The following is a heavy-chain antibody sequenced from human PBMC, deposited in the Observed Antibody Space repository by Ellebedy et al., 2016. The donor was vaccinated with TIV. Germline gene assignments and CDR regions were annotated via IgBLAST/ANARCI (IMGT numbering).Heavy chain of an antibody. CDR1: GGSISSSSYY. D-gene: IGHD2-15*01. CDR3: ARFCSGGSCYYFDY. CDR2: IYYSGST. V-gene: IGHV4-39*01. Sequence: MPSETLSLTCTVSGGSISSSSYYWGWIRQPPGNGLEWIGSIYYSGSTYYNPSLKSRVTISVDTSKNQFSLKLSSVTAADTAVYYCARFCSGGSCYYFDYWGQGTLVTVSS. J-gene: IGHJ4*02.